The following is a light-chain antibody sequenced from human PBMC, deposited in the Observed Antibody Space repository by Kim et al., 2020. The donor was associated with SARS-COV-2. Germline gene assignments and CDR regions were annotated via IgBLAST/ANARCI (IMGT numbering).Light chain of an antibody. V-gene: IGLV2-14*03. CDR2: GVS. Sequence: QYTPFSCTGPSTDVGGYRYVPWSQQHPGKAPKLVIYGVSNRHSGVSNRVSCSKSGNTASLTISGLQAEDEADYYGSSYTSSSTQVFGTGTKVTVL. J-gene: IGLJ1*01. CDR3: SSYTSSSTQV. CDR1: STDVGGYRY.